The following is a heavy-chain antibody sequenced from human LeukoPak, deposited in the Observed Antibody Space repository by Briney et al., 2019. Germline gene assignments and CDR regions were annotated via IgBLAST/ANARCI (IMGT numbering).Heavy chain of an antibody. D-gene: IGHD2-2*01. CDR2: INHSGST. Sequence: SETLSLTCAVYGGSLSGYYSSCIRQPPGEGLEWIGEINHSGSTNYNPSLKSRVTISVDTSKNQFSLKLNSVTAADTAVYYCARKVVVVPAANNAGAFDIWGQGTMVTVSS. CDR3: ARKVVVVPAANNAGAFDI. V-gene: IGHV4-34*01. J-gene: IGHJ3*02. CDR1: GGSLSGYY.